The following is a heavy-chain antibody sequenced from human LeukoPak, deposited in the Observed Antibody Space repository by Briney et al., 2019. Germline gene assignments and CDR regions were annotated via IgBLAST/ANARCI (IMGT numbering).Heavy chain of an antibody. Sequence: PGGSLRLSCAASGFTFSSYSMNWVRQAPGKGLERVAVIWYDGSNKYYADSVRGRFTISRDNSKNTLYLQMNSLRAEDTAVYYCAKDSGELPHYYFDYWGQGTLVTVSS. D-gene: IGHD1-26*01. V-gene: IGHV3-33*06. CDR3: AKDSGELPHYYFDY. CDR2: IWYDGSNK. CDR1: GFTFSSYS. J-gene: IGHJ4*02.